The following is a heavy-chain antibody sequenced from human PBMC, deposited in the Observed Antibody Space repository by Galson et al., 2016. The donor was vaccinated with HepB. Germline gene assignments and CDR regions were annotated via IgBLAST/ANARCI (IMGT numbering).Heavy chain of an antibody. CDR3: ARDFGYCSSTSCYKGGLFYYYGMDV. D-gene: IGHD2-2*02. Sequence: SLRLSCAASGFTFSTYNMNWVRQAPGKGLEWVSSISNSNSYIYYTDSVKGRFTISRDNAKNSLYLQMNSLRAEDTAVYYCARDFGYCSSTSCYKGGLFYYYGMDVWVQGTTVTVSS. J-gene: IGHJ6*02. CDR2: ISNSNSYI. CDR1: GFTFSTYN. V-gene: IGHV3-21*01.